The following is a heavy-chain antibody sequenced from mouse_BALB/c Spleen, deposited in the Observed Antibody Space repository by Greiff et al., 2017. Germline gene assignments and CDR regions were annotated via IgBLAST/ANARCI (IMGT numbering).Heavy chain of an antibody. CDR3: AREAPMDY. V-gene: IGHV2-6-7*01. J-gene: IGHJ4*01. Sequence: QVQLKESGPGLVAPSQSLSITCTASGFSLTGYGVNWVRQPPGKGLEWLGMIWGDGSTDYNSALKSRLSIRKDNSKSQVFLKMNSLQTDDTARYCCAREAPMDYWGQGTSVTVSS. CDR1: GFSLTGYG. CDR2: IWGDGST.